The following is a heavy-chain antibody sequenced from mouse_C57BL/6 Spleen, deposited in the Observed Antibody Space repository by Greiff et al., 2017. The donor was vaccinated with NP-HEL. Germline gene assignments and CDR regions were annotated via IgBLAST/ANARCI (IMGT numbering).Heavy chain of an antibody. CDR2: IYPGDGDT. Sequence: QVQLQQSGPELVKPGASVKISCKASGYAFSSSWMNWVKQRPGKGLEWIGRIYPGDGDTNYNGKFKGKATLTADKSSSTAYMQLSSLTSEDSAVYFCARSDGYYWYFVVWGTGTTVTVSS. D-gene: IGHD2-3*01. CDR1: GYAFSSSW. CDR3: ARSDGYYWYFVV. J-gene: IGHJ1*03. V-gene: IGHV1-82*01.